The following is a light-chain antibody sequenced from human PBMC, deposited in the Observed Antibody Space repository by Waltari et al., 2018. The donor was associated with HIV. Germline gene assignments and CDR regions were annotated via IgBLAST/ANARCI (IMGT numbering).Light chain of an antibody. Sequence: IQMTQSPSILSASVGDRVTITCRASQNVDRWLAWYQQRPGRAPKLLIYKASTLEYGVPARFTGSGSRTNFTLTINSLRPDDFATYYCQQYNSDFYTFGLGTRLDLK. V-gene: IGKV1-5*03. CDR1: QNVDRW. J-gene: IGKJ2*01. CDR3: QQYNSDFYT. CDR2: KAS.